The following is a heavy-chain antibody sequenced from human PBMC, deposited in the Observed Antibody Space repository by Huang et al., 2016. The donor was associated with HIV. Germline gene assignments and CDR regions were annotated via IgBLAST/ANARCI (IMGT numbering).Heavy chain of an antibody. D-gene: IGHD3-22*01. CDR3: ARPHHYDSSGHHWYFDL. V-gene: IGHV1-69*13. J-gene: IGHJ2*01. CDR1: TQTY. CDR2: IIPLLKTV. Sequence: QVQLVQSGAEVKKPGSSVKVSSSLGTQTYICNVRQAPGQGLEWMGAIIPLLKTVHYAQKFQDKVTITADESRTVIYMELTSLRSEDTAIYYCARPHHYDSSGHHWYFDLWGRGTLVTVSS.